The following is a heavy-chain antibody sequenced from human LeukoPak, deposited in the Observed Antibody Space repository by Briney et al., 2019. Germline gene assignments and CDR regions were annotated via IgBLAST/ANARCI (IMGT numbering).Heavy chain of an antibody. J-gene: IGHJ4*02. CDR3: STDSGRSYFYFDF. CDR1: GFGLSVLS. V-gene: IGHV1-24*01. D-gene: IGHD3-10*01. CDR2: IRPETGEP. Sequence: ASVKVSCKISGFGLSVLSIHWMRQAPGKGLEWVGGIRPETGEPIFAQKLRGRVTITEDTFTDTGYLELRGPTSEDTAVYYCSTDSGRSYFYFDFWGQGTLVTVSS.